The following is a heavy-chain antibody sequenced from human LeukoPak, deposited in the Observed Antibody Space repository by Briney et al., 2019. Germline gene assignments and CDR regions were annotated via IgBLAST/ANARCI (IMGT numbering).Heavy chain of an antibody. CDR3: ARDSRYYDFWSGYLDY. CDR2: ISTSGNT. CDR1: GGFISNYY. V-gene: IGHV4-4*07. J-gene: IGHJ4*02. Sequence: SETLSLTCSVSGGFISNYYWSWIRQPAGKGLEWIGRISTSGNTNYNPFLKSRVTMSVDTSKNQFFLNLNSVTAADTAVYYCARDSRYYDFWSGYLDYWGQGTLVTVSS. D-gene: IGHD3-3*01.